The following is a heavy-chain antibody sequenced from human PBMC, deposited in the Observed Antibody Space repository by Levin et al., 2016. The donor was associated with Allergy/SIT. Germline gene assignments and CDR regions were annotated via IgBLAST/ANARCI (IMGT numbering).Heavy chain of an antibody. Sequence: WIRRAPREGDWSGLGIIYYSGSTNYNPSLKSRVTISVDTSKNQFSLKLSSVTAADTAVYYCARGRQIVGAVRGRWFDPWGQGTLVTVSS. CDR2: IYYSGST. V-gene: IGHV4-59*01. D-gene: IGHD1-26*01. J-gene: IGHJ5*02. CDR3: ARGRQIVGAVRGRWFDP.